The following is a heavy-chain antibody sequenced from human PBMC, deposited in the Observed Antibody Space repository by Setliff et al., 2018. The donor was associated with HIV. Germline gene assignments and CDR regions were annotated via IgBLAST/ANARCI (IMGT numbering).Heavy chain of an antibody. CDR3: ARVSRSVRVVVRYSDY. V-gene: IGHV1-18*01. Sequence: GASVKVSCKASGYTFRSYDIIWVRQAPGQGPEWMGWISTSNGNTHYVESLQGRVTMTTDTSTSTVYMEMTSLRSDDTAVYYCARVSRSVRVVVRYSDYWGQGTLVTVS. CDR1: GYTFRSYD. J-gene: IGHJ4*02. D-gene: IGHD3-22*01. CDR2: ISTSNGNT.